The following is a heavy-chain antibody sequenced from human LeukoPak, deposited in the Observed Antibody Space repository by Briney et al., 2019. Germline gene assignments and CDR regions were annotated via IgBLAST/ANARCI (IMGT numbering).Heavy chain of an antibody. CDR3: AREVGLRSKGPGGSYGSAFDI. CDR1: GFTFDDYG. CDR2: INWNGGST. Sequence: PGGSLRLSCAASGFTFDDYGMSWVRQAPGKGLEWVSGINWNGGSTGYADSVKGRFTISRDNAKNSLYLQMNSLRAEDTALYYCAREVGLRSKGPGGSYGSAFDIWGQGTMVTVSS. D-gene: IGHD1-26*01. V-gene: IGHV3-20*04. J-gene: IGHJ3*02.